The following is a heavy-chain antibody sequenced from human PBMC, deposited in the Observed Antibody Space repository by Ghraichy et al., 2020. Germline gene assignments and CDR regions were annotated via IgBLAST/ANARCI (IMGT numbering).Heavy chain of an antibody. V-gene: IGHV4-34*01. CDR2: INHSGST. Sequence: GGSFSGYYWSWIRQPPGKGLEWIGEINHSGSTNYNPSLKSRVTISVDTSKNQFSLKLSSVTAADTAVYYCARGSRTSGIAARRKYDYYYYYGMDVWGQGTTVTVSS. J-gene: IGHJ6*02. CDR3: ARGSRTSGIAARRKYDYYYYYGMDV. D-gene: IGHD6-6*01. CDR1: GGSFSGYY.